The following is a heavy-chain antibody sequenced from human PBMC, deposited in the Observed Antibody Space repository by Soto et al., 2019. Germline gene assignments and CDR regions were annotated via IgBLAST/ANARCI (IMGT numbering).Heavy chain of an antibody. CDR3: ARDLRGGGGDFLDY. V-gene: IGHV1-2*04. CDR1: GYTFTGYY. CDR2: INPNSFGT. J-gene: IGHJ4*02. D-gene: IGHD2-15*01. Sequence: ASVKVSCKASGYTFTGYYMHWVRQAPGQGPEWMGWINPNSFGTNYAQKFQGWVTMTRDTSISTAYMNLSRLRSDDTAVYYCARDLRGGGGDFLDYWGQGTLVTVSS.